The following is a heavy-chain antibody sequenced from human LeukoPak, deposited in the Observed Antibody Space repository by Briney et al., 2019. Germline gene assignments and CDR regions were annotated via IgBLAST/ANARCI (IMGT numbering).Heavy chain of an antibody. CDR3: SRGREPYAFDI. CDR2: IYYGGST. J-gene: IGHJ3*02. V-gene: IGHV4-59*01. Sequence: SSETLSLTCTVSGFSISSYYWSWIRQPPGKGLEWIGYIYYGGSTNYNPSLKSRVTISVDTSKNQFSLKLSSVTAADTAVYYCSRGREPYAFDIWGQGTMVTVSS. CDR1: GFSISSYY. D-gene: IGHD1-26*01.